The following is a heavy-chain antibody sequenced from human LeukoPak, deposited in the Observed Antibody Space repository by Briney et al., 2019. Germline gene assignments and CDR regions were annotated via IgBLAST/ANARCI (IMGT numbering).Heavy chain of an antibody. CDR3: AAGTDAFDI. J-gene: IGHJ3*02. CDR2: ITATSLHI. Sequence: GGSLRLSCAASGVTFSGYSMNWVRQAPGKGLEWVSAITATSLHIYYADSMKGRFTISRDNAKNSLYLQMNSLRAEDTAVYYCAAGTDAFDIWGQGTMVTVSS. V-gene: IGHV3-21*04. CDR1: GVTFSGYS. D-gene: IGHD1-14*01.